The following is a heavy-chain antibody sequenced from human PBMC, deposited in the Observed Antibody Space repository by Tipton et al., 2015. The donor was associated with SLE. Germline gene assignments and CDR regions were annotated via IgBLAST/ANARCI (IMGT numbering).Heavy chain of an antibody. D-gene: IGHD4-17*01. Sequence: TLSLTCTVSGGSISSYYWSWIRQPPGKGLEWIGYIYYSGSTNYNPSLKSRVTISVDTSKNQFSLKLSSVTAADTAVYYCAGRPRATVTKELDDWGQGTLVTVSS. CDR1: GGSISSYY. J-gene: IGHJ4*02. CDR3: AGRPRATVTKELDD. CDR2: IYYSGST. V-gene: IGHV4-59*01.